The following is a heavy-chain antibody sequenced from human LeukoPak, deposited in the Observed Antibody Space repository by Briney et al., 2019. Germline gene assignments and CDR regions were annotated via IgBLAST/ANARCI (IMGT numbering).Heavy chain of an antibody. CDR2: MKCVGSEK. CDR1: GFTFSSYW. D-gene: IGHD6-13*01. CDR3: ARDIEAAGLFLDY. V-gene: IGHV3-7*01. Sequence: GGSLRLSCAASGFTFSSYWMSWVRQAPGKGLEWVANMKCVGSEKYSVDSVKGRFTISRDNAKKSLYLQMNSLRAEDTAVYYCARDIEAAGLFLDYWGQGTLVTVSS. J-gene: IGHJ4*02.